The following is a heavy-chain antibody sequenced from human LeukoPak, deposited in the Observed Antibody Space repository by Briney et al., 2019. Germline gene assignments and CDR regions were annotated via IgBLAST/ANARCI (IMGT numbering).Heavy chain of an antibody. CDR2: ISTSSNYI. D-gene: IGHD3-22*01. J-gene: IGHJ3*02. CDR3: ARAKTYYYDSPTI. Sequence: XXSXTWVRQALGYGLDCVSSISTSSNYIYYADSVRGRFTISRDNAKNSLYLQMNSLSAEDTAVYYCARAKTYYYDSPTIWGQGTLVTVSS. CDR1: XXS. V-gene: IGHV3-21*01.